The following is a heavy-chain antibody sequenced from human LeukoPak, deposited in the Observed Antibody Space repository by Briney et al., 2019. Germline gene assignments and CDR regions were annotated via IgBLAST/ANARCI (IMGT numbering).Heavy chain of an antibody. CDR2: INHSGST. V-gene: IGHV4-34*01. CDR3: ARAPLSGSYSLGIYYYMDV. CDR1: GGSFSGYY. D-gene: IGHD3-10*01. J-gene: IGHJ6*03. Sequence: SETLSLTCAVYGGSFSGYYWSWIRQPPGKGPEWIGEINHSGSTNYNPSLKSRVTISVDTSKNQFSLKLSSVTAADTAVYYCARAPLSGSYSLGIYYYMDVWGKGTMVTVSS.